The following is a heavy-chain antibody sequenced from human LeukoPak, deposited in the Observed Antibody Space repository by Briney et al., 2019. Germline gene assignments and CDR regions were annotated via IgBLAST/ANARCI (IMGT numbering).Heavy chain of an antibody. J-gene: IGHJ4*02. CDR2: IYYSGST. CDR1: GGSISSSSYY. V-gene: IGHV4-39*01. D-gene: IGHD6-19*01. Sequence: SETLSLTCTVSGGSISSSSYYWGWIRQPPGKGLEWIGSIYYSGSTYYNPSLKSRVTISVDTSKNQFSLKLSSVTAADTAVYYCARPLSSGWYYFDYWGQGTLVIVSS. CDR3: ARPLSSGWYYFDY.